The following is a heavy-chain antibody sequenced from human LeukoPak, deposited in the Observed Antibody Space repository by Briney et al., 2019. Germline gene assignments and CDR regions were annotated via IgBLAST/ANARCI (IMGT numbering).Heavy chain of an antibody. D-gene: IGHD3-9*01. Sequence: PGGSLRLSCAASGFTSSSYWMSWVRQAPGKGLEWVANIKYDGSEKYYVDSVKGRFTISRDNAKNSLYLQMNSLRAEDTAVYYCARDAGDILTGYFSYYFDYWGQGTLVTVSS. V-gene: IGHV3-7*01. CDR1: GFTSSSYW. J-gene: IGHJ4*02. CDR2: IKYDGSEK. CDR3: ARDAGDILTGYFSYYFDY.